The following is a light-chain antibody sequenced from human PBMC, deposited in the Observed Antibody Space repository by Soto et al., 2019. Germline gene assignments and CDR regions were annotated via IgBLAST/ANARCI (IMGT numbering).Light chain of an antibody. CDR3: QQYDNWLRT. CDR2: GAS. Sequence: EIVMTQSPATLSVSPGERATLSCRASQDISTNLAWYQQKPGQAPRLLIYGASTRATGIPARFSGSGSGTEFTVTINSLQSEDFAVYYCQQYDNWLRTFGQGTKVDIK. V-gene: IGKV3-15*01. CDR1: QDISTN. J-gene: IGKJ1*01.